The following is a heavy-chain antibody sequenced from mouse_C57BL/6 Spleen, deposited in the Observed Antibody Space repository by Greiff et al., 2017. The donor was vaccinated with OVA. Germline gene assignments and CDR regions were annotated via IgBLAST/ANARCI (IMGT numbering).Heavy chain of an antibody. CDR2: IYPRSGNT. V-gene: IGHV1-81*01. CDR1: GYTFTSYG. D-gene: IGHD1-1*01. J-gene: IGHJ2*01. CDR3: ARSDGSPFYFDY. Sequence: QVQLQQSGAELARPGASVKLSCKASGYTFTSYGISWVKQRTGQGLEWIGEIYPRSGNTYYNEKFKGKATLTADKSSSTAYMELRSLTSEDAAVYFCARSDGSPFYFDYWGQGTTLTVSS.